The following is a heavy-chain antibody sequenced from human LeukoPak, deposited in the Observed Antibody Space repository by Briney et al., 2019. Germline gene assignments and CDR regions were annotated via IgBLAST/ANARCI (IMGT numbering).Heavy chain of an antibody. V-gene: IGHV4-61*01. J-gene: IGHJ4*02. Sequence: TETLSLTCTVSGVSVSGGRYYWSWIRQSPGEGLEVIGYISDRGTTNYNPSLKSRVTISLDTSKNQFSLKLTSVTAADTDVYYRSRDIERAYGYNYDSWGQGALVTVSS. D-gene: IGHD5-24*01. CDR3: SRDIERAYGYNYDS. CDR2: ISDRGTT. CDR1: GVSVSGGRYY.